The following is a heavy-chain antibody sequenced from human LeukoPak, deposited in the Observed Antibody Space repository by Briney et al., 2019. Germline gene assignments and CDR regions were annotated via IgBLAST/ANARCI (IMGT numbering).Heavy chain of an antibody. D-gene: IGHD3-22*01. Sequence: SGGSLRLSCAASGFTFSSYAMSWVRQAPGKGLEWVSAISGSGGSTYYADSVKGRFTISRDNSKNTLYLQMNSLRAEDTAVYYCAKATTYYYDSSGYTGAFDIWGQGTMVTVSS. CDR2: ISGSGGST. V-gene: IGHV3-23*01. J-gene: IGHJ3*02. CDR1: GFTFSSYA. CDR3: AKATTYYYDSSGYTGAFDI.